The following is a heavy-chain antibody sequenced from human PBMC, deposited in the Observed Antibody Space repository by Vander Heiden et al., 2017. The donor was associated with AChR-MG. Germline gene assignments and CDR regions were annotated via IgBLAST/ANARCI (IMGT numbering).Heavy chain of an antibody. CDR1: GGSLSSGDYY. Sequence: QVQLQESGPGLVRPSQTLSLTCTVSGGSLSSGDYYWSWTRQPPGKGLEWVGYIYSSGSTFYKPSLKSRLTLSVDASKSQFSLQLTSVTAADTAIYYCARGGAGWFDPWGQGTLVTVFS. CDR2: IYSSGST. V-gene: IGHV4-30-4*01. J-gene: IGHJ5*02. CDR3: ARGGAGWFDP.